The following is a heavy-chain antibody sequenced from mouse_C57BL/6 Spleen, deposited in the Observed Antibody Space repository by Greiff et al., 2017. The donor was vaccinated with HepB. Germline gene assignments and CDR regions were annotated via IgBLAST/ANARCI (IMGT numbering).Heavy chain of an antibody. Sequence: EVQLQQSGAELVKPGASVKMSCKASGYNFTDNNMHWLKQRPEQGLEWIGWIDPPNGNTKYDQKFKGKATFTADTSSNTAYMQLSSLTSEDTAVYYFSRMAGRWGQGTALTVSS. CDR3: SRMAGR. V-gene: IGHV14-3*02. CDR2: IDPPNGNT. J-gene: IGHJ2*01. CDR1: GYNFTDNN.